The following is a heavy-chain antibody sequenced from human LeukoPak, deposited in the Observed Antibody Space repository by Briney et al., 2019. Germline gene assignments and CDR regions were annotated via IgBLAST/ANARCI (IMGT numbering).Heavy chain of an antibody. J-gene: IGHJ5*02. D-gene: IGHD3-22*01. CDR1: GGSISSYY. Sequence: SETLSLTCTVSGGSISSYYWSWIRQPPGKGLEWIGYIYYSGSTNYNPSLKSRVTISVDTSKNQFSLKLSSVTAADTAVYYCASQLRYDSSGYYSAWGQGTLVTVSS. CDR3: ASQLRYDSSGYYSA. V-gene: IGHV4-59*08. CDR2: IYYSGST.